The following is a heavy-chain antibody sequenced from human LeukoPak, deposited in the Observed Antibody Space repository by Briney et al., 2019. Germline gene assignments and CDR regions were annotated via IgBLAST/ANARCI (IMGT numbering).Heavy chain of an antibody. D-gene: IGHD6-19*01. J-gene: IGHJ5*02. Sequence: PSETLSLTCTVSGGSISSNSYFWAWIRQPPGPGLQWVGSIYYTGTTYYNPSLNSPITISVDTSKHQFSLKLRSVTAADKAVYYCARGQSGPPPNSSGWSRHWFDPWGQGTLVTVSS. CDR1: GGSISSNSYF. CDR3: ARGQSGPPPNSSGWSRHWFDP. CDR2: IYYTGTT. V-gene: IGHV4-39*07.